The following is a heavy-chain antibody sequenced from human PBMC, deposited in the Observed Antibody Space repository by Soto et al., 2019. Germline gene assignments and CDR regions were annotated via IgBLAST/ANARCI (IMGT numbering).Heavy chain of an antibody. CDR1: GGSIANNNYF. V-gene: IGHV4-39*01. Sequence: QLQLQESGPGLVRPSETLSLTCTVSGGSIANNNYFWGWVRQPPGKGLEWIGSAAYSGGTYKNPSLKSRVTVSVYTSKNQFSLKLTSVTAADTAVDYCAKVVVGATSHSDFDSWGQGTLVTVSS. J-gene: IGHJ4*02. D-gene: IGHD2-15*01. CDR3: AKVVVGATSHSDFDS. CDR2: AAYSGGT.